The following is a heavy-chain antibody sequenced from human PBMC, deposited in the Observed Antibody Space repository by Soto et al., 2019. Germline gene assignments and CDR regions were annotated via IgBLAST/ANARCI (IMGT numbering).Heavy chain of an antibody. CDR3: ARESISAENWFDP. Sequence: QVQLQQWGAGLLKPSETLSLTCAVYGGSFSGYYWSWIRQPPGKGLEWIGEINHSGSTNYNPSLKSRVTISLDTSKNQFSLKLSSVTAADTAVYYCARESISAENWFDPWGQGTLVTVSS. V-gene: IGHV4-34*01. CDR2: INHSGST. D-gene: IGHD6-6*01. CDR1: GGSFSGYY. J-gene: IGHJ5*02.